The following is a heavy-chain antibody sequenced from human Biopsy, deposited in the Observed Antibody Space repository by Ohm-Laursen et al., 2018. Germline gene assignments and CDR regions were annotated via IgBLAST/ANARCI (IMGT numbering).Heavy chain of an antibody. D-gene: IGHD3-9*01. V-gene: IGHV2-70*11. J-gene: IGHJ6*02. CDR1: GFSLSTSGMC. CDR3: ARDLFDQSWTHADYSYHGMDV. Sequence: PTQTLTLTCTFSGFSLSTSGMCVSWIRQPPGKALEWLARIDWDDDKYYSTSLKTRLTISRDTSKNQVVLTMTNMDPVDTATYYCARDLFDQSWTHADYSYHGMDVWGQGTTVTVSS. CDR2: IDWDDDK.